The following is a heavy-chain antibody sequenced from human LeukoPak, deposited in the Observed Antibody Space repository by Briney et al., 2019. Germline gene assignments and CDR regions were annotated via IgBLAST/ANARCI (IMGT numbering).Heavy chain of an antibody. CDR1: GFTFNGYG. Sequence: PGGSLRLSCTASGFTFNGYGMNWVRQAPGKGLEWVSYISSSSSTIYYADSVKGRFTISRDNAKNSLYLQMNSLRAEDTAVYYCARDHRGSQWLSTRGIDYWGQGTLVTVSS. V-gene: IGHV3-48*01. CDR3: ARDHRGSQWLSTRGIDY. D-gene: IGHD6-19*01. J-gene: IGHJ4*02. CDR2: ISSSSSTI.